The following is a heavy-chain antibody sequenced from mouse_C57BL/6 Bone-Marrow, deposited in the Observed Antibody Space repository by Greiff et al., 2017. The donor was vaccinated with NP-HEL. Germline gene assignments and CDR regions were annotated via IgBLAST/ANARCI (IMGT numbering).Heavy chain of an antibody. CDR1: GYSFTDYN. Sequence: EVKVVESGPELVKPGASVKISCKASGYSFTDYNMNWVKQSNGKSLEWIGVINPNYGTTSYNQKFKGKATLTVDQSSSTAYMQLNSLTSEDSAVYYCARRRVIPTVVEGYYFDYWGHGTTLTVAS. D-gene: IGHD1-1*01. V-gene: IGHV1-39*01. CDR3: ARRRVIPTVVEGYYFDY. J-gene: IGHJ2*01. CDR2: INPNYGTT.